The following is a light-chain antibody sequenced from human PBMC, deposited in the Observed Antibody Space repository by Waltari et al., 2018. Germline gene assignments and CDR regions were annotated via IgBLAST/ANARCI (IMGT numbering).Light chain of an antibody. V-gene: IGLV1-44*01. Sequence: QSLLTQPPSASGTPGQRVTISCSGSSSTIGSTTVCWYPTVPGTPPKLPIYAQNQRPAGCPDRFSGSTSGTSASLAISWLQSEDEADYYCAIWEASLNTVVFGGGTKLTVL. CDR1: SSTIGSTT. J-gene: IGLJ2*01. CDR2: AQN. CDR3: AIWEASLNTVV.